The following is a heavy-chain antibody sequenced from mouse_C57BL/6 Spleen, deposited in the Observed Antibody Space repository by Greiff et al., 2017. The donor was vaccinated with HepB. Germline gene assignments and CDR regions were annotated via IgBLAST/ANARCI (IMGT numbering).Heavy chain of an antibody. J-gene: IGHJ2*01. CDR3: ARRGEGNWDYFDY. Sequence: QVQLQQPGAELVKPGASVKLSCKASGYTFTSYWMQWVKQRPGQGLEWIGEIDPSDSYTNYNQKFKGKATLTVDTSSSTAYMQLSSLTSEDSAVYYCARRGEGNWDYFDYWGQGTTLTVSS. CDR2: IDPSDSYT. D-gene: IGHD4-1*01. CDR1: GYTFTSYW. V-gene: IGHV1-50*01.